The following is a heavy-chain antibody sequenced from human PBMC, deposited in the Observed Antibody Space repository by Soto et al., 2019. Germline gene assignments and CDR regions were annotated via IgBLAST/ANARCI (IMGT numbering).Heavy chain of an antibody. V-gene: IGHV5-10-1*01. CDR3: ARQIYDSDTGPNFQYHFDS. CDR1: GYSFAGYW. CDR2: IDPSDSQT. D-gene: IGHD3-22*01. J-gene: IGHJ4*02. Sequence: GESLKISCKGSGYSFAGYWITWVRQKPGKGLEWMGRIDPSDSQTYYSPSFRGHVTISVTKSITTVFLQWSSLRASDTAMYYCARQIYDSDTGPNFQYHFDSWGQGPPVTVPA.